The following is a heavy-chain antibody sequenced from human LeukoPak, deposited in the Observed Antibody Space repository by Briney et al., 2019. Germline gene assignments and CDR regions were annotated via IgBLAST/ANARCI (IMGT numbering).Heavy chain of an antibody. J-gene: IGHJ5*02. CDR3: ARDQYSYGSNWFDP. D-gene: IGHD5-18*01. V-gene: IGHV3-13*01. CDR2: IDKGPNT. Sequence: PGGSLRLSCAASGFTFNSYDMYWVRQVIGKGLEWVSAIDKGPNTYYSDSVKGRFTISRDNVKNFLYLQMNSLRAEDTAVYYCARDQYSYGSNWFDPWGQGTLVTVSS. CDR1: GFTFNSYD.